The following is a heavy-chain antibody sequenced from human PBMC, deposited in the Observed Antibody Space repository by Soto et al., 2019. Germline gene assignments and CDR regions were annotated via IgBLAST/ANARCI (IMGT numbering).Heavy chain of an antibody. J-gene: IGHJ2*01. D-gene: IGHD5-12*01. V-gene: IGHV3-30*03. CDR1: GFTFSSYG. Sequence: QVPLVESGGGVVQPGRSLRLSCAASGFTFSSYGMHWVRQAPGKGLEWVAVISYDGSNKYYADSVKGRFTISRDNSKHTLYLQRSSLRAEDTAVYYCAQAATRGVWSWYFDLWGRGTLVTVSS. CDR3: AQAATRGVWSWYFDL. CDR2: ISYDGSNK.